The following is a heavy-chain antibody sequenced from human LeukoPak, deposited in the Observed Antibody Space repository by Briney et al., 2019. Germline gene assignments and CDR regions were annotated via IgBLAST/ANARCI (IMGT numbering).Heavy chain of an antibody. V-gene: IGHV3-74*03. Sequence: GGSLRLSCTGSTFALRNYWIHWVRQVPGKGLEWISRITSEGISSSYADSVKGRFTISRDNAKKTVYLQMSSLRAEDTAVYYCARGLSGYASSLGYWGQGTLVTVSA. J-gene: IGHJ4*02. CDR2: ITSEGISS. D-gene: IGHD6-6*01. CDR1: TFALRNYW. CDR3: ARGLSGYASSLGY.